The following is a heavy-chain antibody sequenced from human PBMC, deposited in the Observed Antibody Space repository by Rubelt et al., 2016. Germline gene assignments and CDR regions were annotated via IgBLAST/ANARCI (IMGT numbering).Heavy chain of an antibody. V-gene: IGHV3-7*03. CDR2: INQDGSEK. CDR3: TRSLDY. CDR1: GFTFSNYA. J-gene: IGHJ4*02. Sequence: EVQLLESGGGLVQSGESLRLSCAASGFTFSNYAMSWVRQAPGKGLEWVANINQDGSEKFYVASGKGRFTISRDNAKNSLYLEMNTLRAEDTALYYCTRSLDYWGQGTLVTVAS.